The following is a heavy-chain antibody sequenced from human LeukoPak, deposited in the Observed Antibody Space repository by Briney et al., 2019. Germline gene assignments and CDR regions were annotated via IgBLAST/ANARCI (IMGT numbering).Heavy chain of an antibody. V-gene: IGHV1-46*01. CDR2: INPSGGST. CDR1: GYTFTSYY. Sequence: GASVKVSCKASGYTFTSYYMHWVRQAPGQGLEWMGIINPSGGSTSYAQKFQGRVTMTRDTSTSTVYMELSSLRSKDTAVYYCARDQVVGYSSGWGFSAYYGMDVWGQGTTVTVSS. CDR3: ARDQVVGYSSGWGFSAYYGMDV. D-gene: IGHD6-19*01. J-gene: IGHJ6*02.